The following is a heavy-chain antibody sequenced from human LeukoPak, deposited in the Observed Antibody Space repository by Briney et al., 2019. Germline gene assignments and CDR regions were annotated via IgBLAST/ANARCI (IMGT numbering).Heavy chain of an antibody. CDR1: GGSFSGYY. Sequence: SETLSLTCAVYGGSFSGYYWSWIRQPPGKGLEWIGEINHSGSTNYNPSLKSRVTISVDTSKNQFSLKLSSVTAADTAVYYCARRGYYGHIDYWGQGTLVTVSS. J-gene: IGHJ4*02. V-gene: IGHV4-34*01. CDR3: ARRGYYGHIDY. CDR2: INHSGST. D-gene: IGHD3-10*01.